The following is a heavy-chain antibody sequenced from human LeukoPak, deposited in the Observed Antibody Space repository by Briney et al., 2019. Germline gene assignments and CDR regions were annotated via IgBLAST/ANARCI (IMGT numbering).Heavy chain of an antibody. CDR3: ARGLGPTAMFDP. J-gene: IGHJ5*02. CDR1: RASISSNY. D-gene: IGHD1-14*01. V-gene: IGHV4-59*01. CDR2: IHYTGTT. Sequence: SETLSLTCTVSRASISSNYWTWIRQPPGKGLEWIGYIHYTGTTNYNPSLKSRVTISVDTSKTQFSLKLNSVTAADTAVFYCARGLGPTAMFDPWGQGTLVTVSS.